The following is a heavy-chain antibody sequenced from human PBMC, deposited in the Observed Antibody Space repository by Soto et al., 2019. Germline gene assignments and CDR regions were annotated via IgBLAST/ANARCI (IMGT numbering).Heavy chain of an antibody. D-gene: IGHD6-19*01. CDR3: AKGGRQWLVTSDFNY. Sequence: VQLVESGGGVVQPGRSLRLSCAASGFTFSDYAMHWVRQAPGKGLEWVAVVSHDGRNTHYADSVKCRFTISRDSSKNTVALEMTSLRSEDPAVYYCAKGGRQWLVTSDFNYWGQGALVTVSS. J-gene: IGHJ4*02. CDR2: VSHDGRNT. V-gene: IGHV3-30*18. CDR1: GFTFSDYA.